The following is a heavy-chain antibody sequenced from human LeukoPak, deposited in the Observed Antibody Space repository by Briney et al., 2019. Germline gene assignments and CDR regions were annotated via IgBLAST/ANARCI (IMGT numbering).Heavy chain of an antibody. CDR2: MKSNNGHT. J-gene: IGHJ4*02. V-gene: IGHV1-8*02. CDR3: ARGPPNWGMVGY. CDR1: GYTFTSYA. D-gene: IGHD7-27*01. Sequence: ASVTVSCTASGYTFTSYAMNWVRQAPGQGLEWMGWMKSNNGHTGYAQKFQGRVTMTRDTSISTAYMELSSLTFEDTAVYYCARGPPNWGMVGYWGQGTLVTVSS.